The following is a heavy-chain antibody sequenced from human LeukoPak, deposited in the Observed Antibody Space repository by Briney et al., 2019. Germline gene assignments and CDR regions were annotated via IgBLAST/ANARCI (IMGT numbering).Heavy chain of an antibody. J-gene: IGHJ3*02. D-gene: IGHD3-10*01. V-gene: IGHV4-4*02. CDR1: GGSISSRNW. Sequence: SGTLSLTCAVSGGSISSRNWWSWVRQPPGKGLEWIGEIHHSGSINYNPSLKSRVTISGDNSKNQFSLKLSSVTAADTAVYYCARHLNMVRGVIPAFDIWGQGTMVTVSS. CDR2: IHHSGSI. CDR3: ARHLNMVRGVIPAFDI.